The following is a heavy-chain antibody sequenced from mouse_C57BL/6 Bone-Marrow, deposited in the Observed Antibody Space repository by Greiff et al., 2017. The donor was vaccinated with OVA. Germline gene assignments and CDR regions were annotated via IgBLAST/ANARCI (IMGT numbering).Heavy chain of an antibody. V-gene: IGHV14-4*01. CDR1: GFNIKDDY. Sequence: EVKLQESGAELVRPGASVKLSCTASGFNIKDDYMHWVKQRPEQGLEWIGWIDPENGDTEYASKFQGKATITADTSSNTAYLQLSSLTSEDTAVYYCTTLTLFTYWGQGTLVTVSA. J-gene: IGHJ3*01. CDR3: TTLTLFTY. CDR2: IDPENGDT.